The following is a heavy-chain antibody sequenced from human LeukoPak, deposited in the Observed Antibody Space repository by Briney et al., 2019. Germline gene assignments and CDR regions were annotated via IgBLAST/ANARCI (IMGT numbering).Heavy chain of an antibody. V-gene: IGHV3-21*01. CDR1: GFSFSRHP. CDR2: ISGSSTNI. J-gene: IGHJ5*01. CDR3: AREKWLAAAAFFDP. Sequence: GGSLRLSCAGSGFSFSRHPMNWVRQAPGKGLEWVSSISGSSTNINYVDSVKGRFIIYRDNDKNSLFLQMNSLRVEDRAVYYCAREKWLAAAAFFDPWGQGTVVTVSS. D-gene: IGHD6-13*01.